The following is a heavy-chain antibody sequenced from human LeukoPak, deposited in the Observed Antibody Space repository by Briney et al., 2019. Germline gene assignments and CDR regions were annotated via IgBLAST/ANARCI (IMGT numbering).Heavy chain of an antibody. CDR2: IIPIFGIA. CDR3: ARGGPMVRGVSMDV. J-gene: IGHJ6*02. Sequence: GASVKVSCKASGGTFSSYAISWVRQAPGQGLEWMGRIIPIFGIANYAQKFQGRVTITADKSTSTAYMELSSLRSEDTAVYYCARGGPMVRGVSMDVWGQGTTVTVSS. V-gene: IGHV1-69*04. D-gene: IGHD3-10*01. CDR1: GGTFSSYA.